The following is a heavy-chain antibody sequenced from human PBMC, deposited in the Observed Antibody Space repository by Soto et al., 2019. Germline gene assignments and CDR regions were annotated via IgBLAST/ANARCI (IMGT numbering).Heavy chain of an antibody. Sequence: PGESLKISCKGSGYSFTSYWISWVRQMPGKGLEWMGRIDPSDSYTNYSPSFQGHVTISADKSISTAYLQWSSLKASDTAMYYCARHGRDGYNLAYYYGMDVWGQGTTATVSS. CDR2: IDPSDSYT. CDR3: ARHGRDGYNLAYYYGMDV. V-gene: IGHV5-10-1*01. J-gene: IGHJ6*02. CDR1: GYSFTSYW. D-gene: IGHD5-12*01.